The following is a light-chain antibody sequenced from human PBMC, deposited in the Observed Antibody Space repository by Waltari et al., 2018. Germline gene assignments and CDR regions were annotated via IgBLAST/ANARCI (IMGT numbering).Light chain of an antibody. CDR3: QQSYSTPYT. CDR2: AAS. Sequence: DIQMTQSPSSLSASVGDRVTITCRASQSISSYLNWYQQKQGKAPKLLIYAASSLQSGVASRFSGSGSGTDFTLTISSLQPEDFATYYCQQSYSTPYTFGQGTKLEIK. CDR1: QSISSY. V-gene: IGKV1-39*01. J-gene: IGKJ2*01.